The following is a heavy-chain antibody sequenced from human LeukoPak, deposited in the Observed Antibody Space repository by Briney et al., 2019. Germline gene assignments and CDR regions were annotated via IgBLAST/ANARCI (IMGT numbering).Heavy chain of an antibody. D-gene: IGHD3-3*01. CDR2: SYYSGST. V-gene: IGHV4-59*01. Sequence: SETLSLPCTVSGGSISSYYWSWIRQPPGKGLEWVGYSYYSGSTNYNPSLKSRVTISVDSSKNQFSLKLSSVTAADTAVYYCARGAYYDFWSGYLFDYWGQGTLVTVSS. CDR1: GGSISSYY. J-gene: IGHJ4*02. CDR3: ARGAYYDFWSGYLFDY.